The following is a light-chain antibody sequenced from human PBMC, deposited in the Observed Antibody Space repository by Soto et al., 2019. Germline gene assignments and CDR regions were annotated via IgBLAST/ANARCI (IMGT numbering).Light chain of an antibody. CDR2: AAS. V-gene: IGKV1-39*01. CDR1: QSISSY. Sequence: DIQMTQSPSSLSASVGDRVTITCRASQSISSYLNWYQQKLGKAPKLLIHAASNLQSGVPSRFSGSGSGTDFTLTISSLQPEDFATYYCQQSYSTPQYTFGQGTKLEIK. J-gene: IGKJ2*01. CDR3: QQSYSTPQYT.